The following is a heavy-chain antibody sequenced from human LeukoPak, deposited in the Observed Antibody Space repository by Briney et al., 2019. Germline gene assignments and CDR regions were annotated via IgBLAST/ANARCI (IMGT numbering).Heavy chain of an antibody. Sequence: ASVTVSCKVSGYTLTELSMHWVRQAPGKGLEWMGGFDPEDGETIYAQKFQGRVTMTEDTSTDTAYMELSSLRSEDTAVYYCATPLNYCGSGSWLIWGQGTLVTVSS. J-gene: IGHJ4*02. CDR2: FDPEDGET. CDR1: GYTLTELS. V-gene: IGHV1-24*01. CDR3: ATPLNYCGSGSWLI. D-gene: IGHD3-10*01.